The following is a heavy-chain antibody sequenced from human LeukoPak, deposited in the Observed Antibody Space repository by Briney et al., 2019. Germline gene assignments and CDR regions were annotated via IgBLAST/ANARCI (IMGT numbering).Heavy chain of an antibody. CDR1: TFTFMSST. CDR3: AKDRWPLWFGELAL. V-gene: IGHV3-21*04. CDR2: ISSSSDYI. D-gene: IGHD3-10*01. Sequence: GGPLRLSCSASTFTFMSSTLNWVRQAPGKGLEWVSSISSSSDYIYYTDSVKGRFTISRDNAKNSLYLQMNSLRAEDTAVYYCAKDRWPLWFGELALWGQGTLVTVSS. J-gene: IGHJ4*02.